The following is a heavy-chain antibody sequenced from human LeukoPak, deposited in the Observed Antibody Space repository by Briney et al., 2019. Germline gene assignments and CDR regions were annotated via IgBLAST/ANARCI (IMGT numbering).Heavy chain of an antibody. D-gene: IGHD5-18*01. V-gene: IGHV4-39*01. CDR3: LTVGYSYGYGYYYYMDV. J-gene: IGHJ6*03. CDR2: IYYSGST. CDR1: GGSISSSSYY. Sequence: PSETLSLTCTVSGGSISSSSYYWGWIRQPPGKGLEWIGSIYYSGSTYYNPSLKSRVTISVDTSKNQFSLKLSSVTAADTAVYYCLTVGYSYGYGYYYYMDVWGKGTTVTISS.